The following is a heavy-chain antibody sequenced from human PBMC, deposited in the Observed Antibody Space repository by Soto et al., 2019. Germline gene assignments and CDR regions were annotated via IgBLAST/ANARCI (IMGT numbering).Heavy chain of an antibody. CDR3: ARRSSSSLGSLFDP. CDR2: IYNSGST. CDR1: GGSISSYY. Sequence: SETLSLTCTVSGGSISSYYWSWIRQPPGKGLEWIGYIYNSGSTNYNPSLKSRVTISVDTSKNQFSLKLSSVTAADTAVYYCARRSSSSLGSLFDPWGRGILVTVSS. V-gene: IGHV4-59*01. D-gene: IGHD6-6*01. J-gene: IGHJ5*02.